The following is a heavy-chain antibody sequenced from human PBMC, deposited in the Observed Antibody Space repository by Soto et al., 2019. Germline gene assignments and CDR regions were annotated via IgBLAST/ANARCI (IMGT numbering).Heavy chain of an antibody. V-gene: IGHV3-64*01. J-gene: IGHJ4*02. CDR3: ASTSGDYGPYYFDY. Sequence: PGGSLRLSCAASGFTFTYYAMHWVRQAPGKGLEYVSGVSTNGGSTYYANSVKGRFTISRDNSKNTLNLQMGSLRVEDMAVYYCASTSGDYGPYYFDYWGQGTLVTVSS. CDR1: GFTFTYYA. CDR2: VSTNGGST. D-gene: IGHD4-17*01.